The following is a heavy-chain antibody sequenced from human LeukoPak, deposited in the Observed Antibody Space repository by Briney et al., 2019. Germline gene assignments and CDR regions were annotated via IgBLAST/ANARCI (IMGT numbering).Heavy chain of an antibody. Sequence: GGSLRLSCAASGFTCSTYWMSGFRQAPGEGLEWVANIKEDGSEKYYGDSVKGRFTISRDNAKNSLYLQMNSLRAEDTAVYYCARDSSGYHWGQGTLVTVSS. CDR1: GFTCSTYW. V-gene: IGHV3-7*01. D-gene: IGHD3-22*01. CDR2: IKEDGSEK. J-gene: IGHJ5*02. CDR3: ARDSSGYH.